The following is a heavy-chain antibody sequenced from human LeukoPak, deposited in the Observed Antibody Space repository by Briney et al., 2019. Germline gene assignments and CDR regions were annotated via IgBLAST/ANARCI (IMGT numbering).Heavy chain of an antibody. Sequence: ASVKVSCKASGYTFSSYEINWVRQAPGQGLEWMGGISTHKGNTNYAQKFQGRVTMTTATSTSTAYMELSSLRSEDTAVYYCAKGLHDAFDIWGQGTMVTVSS. V-gene: IGHV1-18*01. D-gene: IGHD2-15*01. CDR1: GYTFSSYE. J-gene: IGHJ3*02. CDR2: ISTHKGNT. CDR3: AKGLHDAFDI.